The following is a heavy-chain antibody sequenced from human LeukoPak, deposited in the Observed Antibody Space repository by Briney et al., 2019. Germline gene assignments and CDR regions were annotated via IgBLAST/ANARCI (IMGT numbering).Heavy chain of an antibody. V-gene: IGHV4-34*01. CDR3: ARGYYPPRWYFDL. CDR1: GGSFSSYS. J-gene: IGHJ2*01. CDR2: IIEKGNA. D-gene: IGHD3-10*01. Sequence: SETLSLTCALYGGSFSSYSWSWTWIRQTPEKGLEWIGEIIEKGNANYNPSLKSRVTIDLDTSKNQFSLKLTSMTAADTAMYYCARGYYPPRWYFDLWGHGTLVTVSS.